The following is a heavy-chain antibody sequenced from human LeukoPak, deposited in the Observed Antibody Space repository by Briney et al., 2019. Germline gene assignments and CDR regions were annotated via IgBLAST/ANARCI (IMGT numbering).Heavy chain of an antibody. CDR1: GGSISSGGYY. D-gene: IGHD2/OR15-2a*01. CDR2: IYHSGST. Sequence: PSRTLSLTCTVSGGSISSGGYYWSWIRQPPGKGLEWIGYIYHSGSTYYNPSLKSRVTISVDTSKNQFSLKLSSVTAADTAVYYCARPVFSPLNWFDPWGQGTLVTVSS. J-gene: IGHJ5*02. CDR3: ARPVFSPLNWFDP. V-gene: IGHV4-30-2*03.